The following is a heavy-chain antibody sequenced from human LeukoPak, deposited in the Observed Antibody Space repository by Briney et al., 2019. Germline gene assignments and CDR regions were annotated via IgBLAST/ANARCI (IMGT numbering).Heavy chain of an antibody. V-gene: IGHV4-34*01. D-gene: IGHD3-22*01. Sequence: SETLSLTCAVYGGSFSGYYWSWTRQPPGKGLEWIGEINHSGSTNYNPSLKSRVTISVDTSKNQFSLKLSSVTAADTAVYYCARGQYYDSSGYYYVSAFDIWGQGTMVTVSS. CDR1: GGSFSGYY. J-gene: IGHJ3*02. CDR3: ARGQYYDSSGYYYVSAFDI. CDR2: INHSGST.